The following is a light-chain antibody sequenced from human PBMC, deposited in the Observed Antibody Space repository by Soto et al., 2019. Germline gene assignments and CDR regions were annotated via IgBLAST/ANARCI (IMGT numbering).Light chain of an antibody. V-gene: IGLV2-8*01. Sequence: QSALTQPPSASGSPGQSVTISCTGTSSDVGGYNSVSWYQQHPGKAPKLIIYEVNKRPSWVPDRFSGSKSGNTASLTVSGLPAEDEADLYCTSYAGSDILYVLGAGTKLTVL. CDR1: SSDVGGYNS. CDR2: EVN. CDR3: TSYAGSDILYV. J-gene: IGLJ1*01.